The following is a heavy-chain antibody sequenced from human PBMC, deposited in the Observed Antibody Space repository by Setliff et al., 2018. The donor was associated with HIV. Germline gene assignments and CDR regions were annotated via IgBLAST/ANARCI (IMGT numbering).Heavy chain of an antibody. CDR1: GYTFISYG. D-gene: IGHD1-1*01. V-gene: IGHV1-2*02. CDR2: ISGYSGGT. J-gene: IGHJ2*01. Sequence: GASVKVSCKTSGYTFISYGISWVRQAPGQGLEWMGWISGYSGGTNYAQKFQGRVTMTRDTSISTAYMELSSLRYDDTAVYYCARGLENWYFDLWGRGTLVTVSS. CDR3: ARGLENWYFDL.